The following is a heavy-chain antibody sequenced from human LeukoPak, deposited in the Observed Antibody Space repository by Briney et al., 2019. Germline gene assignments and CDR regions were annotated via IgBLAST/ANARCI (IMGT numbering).Heavy chain of an antibody. CDR1: GFTFSDYS. CDR2: ISSIGATI. J-gene: IGHJ4*02. V-gene: IGHV3-11*01. CDR3: AKRSAAGTVGYFDY. D-gene: IGHD6-13*01. Sequence: GGSLRLSCAASGFTFSDYSMNWVRQATGKGLEWVSYISSIGATIYYADSVKGRFTISRDDAKNSLYLQMHSLRAEDTALYYCAKRSAAGTVGYFDYWGQGTLVTVSS.